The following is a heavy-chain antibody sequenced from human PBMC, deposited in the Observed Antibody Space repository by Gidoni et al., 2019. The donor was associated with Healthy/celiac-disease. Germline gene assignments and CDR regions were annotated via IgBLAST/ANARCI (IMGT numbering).Heavy chain of an antibody. J-gene: IGHJ3*02. CDR1: GLTVSSNY. CDR3: AREGWGSGPDAFDI. D-gene: IGHD7-27*01. Sequence: VQRVESGGGLTQPGGSLKLSLAAAGLTVSSNYMSWVRQAPGKGLEWVSVIYSGGSTYYADSVKGRFTISRDNSKNTLYLQMNSLRAEDTAVYYCAREGWGSGPDAFDIWGQGTMVTVSS. V-gene: IGHV3-53*01. CDR2: IYSGGST.